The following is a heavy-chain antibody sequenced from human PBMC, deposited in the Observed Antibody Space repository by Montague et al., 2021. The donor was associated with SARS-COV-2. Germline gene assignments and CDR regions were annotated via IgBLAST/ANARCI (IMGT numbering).Heavy chain of an antibody. CDR2: VNPDGTRT. CDR3: ARGAFSNGLDK. CDR1: VFTFRHYW. J-gene: IGHJ4*02. Sequence: SLRLSCAASVFTFRHYWMELVRQGPGKGLVWVSNVNPDGTRTNYXXSSKGLVTISRDNAKNTLYLQLDSLTADDTAVYYCARGAFSNGLDKWGQGTLVTVSS. V-gene: IGHV3-74*01. D-gene: IGHD6-19*01.